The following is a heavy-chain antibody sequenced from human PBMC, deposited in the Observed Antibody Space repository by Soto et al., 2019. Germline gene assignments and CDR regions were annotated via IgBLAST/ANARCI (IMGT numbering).Heavy chain of an antibody. CDR2: ISAYNGNT. D-gene: IGHD3-3*01. J-gene: IGHJ4*02. V-gene: IGHV1-18*01. CDR3: ARDFERAIFGVVIDY. Sequence: GASVKVSCKASGYTFTSYGISWVRQAPGQGLVWMGWISAYNGNTIFAQKLQGRVTMTTDTSTSTAYMELRSLRSDDTAVYYCARDFERAIFGVVIDYWGQGTLVTVSS. CDR1: GYTFTSYG.